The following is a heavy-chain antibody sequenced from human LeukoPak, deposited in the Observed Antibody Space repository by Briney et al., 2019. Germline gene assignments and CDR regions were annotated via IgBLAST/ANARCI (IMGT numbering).Heavy chain of an antibody. D-gene: IGHD3-3*01. J-gene: IGHJ4*02. CDR1: GFTFSSYG. CDR2: ISYDGSNK. Sequence: GGSLRLSCAASGFTFSSYGMHWVRQAPGKGLEWVAVISYDGSNKYYADSVKGRFTISRDNSKNTLYLQMNSLRAEDTAVYYCAKEHITIFGVAPPNGWGQGTLVTVSS. CDR3: AKEHITIFGVAPPNG. V-gene: IGHV3-30*18.